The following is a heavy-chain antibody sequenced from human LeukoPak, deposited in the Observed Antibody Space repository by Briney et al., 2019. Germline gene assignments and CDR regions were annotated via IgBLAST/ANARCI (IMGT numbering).Heavy chain of an antibody. CDR2: MNPNSGNT. CDR3: ARVKLESFDY. Sequence: ASVKVSCKASGYTFTSYDINWVRQATGQGLEWMGWMNPNSGNTGYAQKFQGRVTMTRDTSISTAYMELSRLRSDDTAVYYCARVKLESFDYWGQGTLVTVSS. J-gene: IGHJ4*02. CDR1: GYTFTSYD. V-gene: IGHV1-8*01. D-gene: IGHD1-1*01.